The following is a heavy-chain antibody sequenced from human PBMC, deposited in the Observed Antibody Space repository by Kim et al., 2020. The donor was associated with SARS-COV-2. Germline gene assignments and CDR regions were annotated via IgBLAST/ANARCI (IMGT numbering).Heavy chain of an antibody. Sequence: GGSLRLSCAASGFTFSSYEMNWVRQAPGKGLEWVSYISSSGSTIYYADSVKGRFTISRDNAKNSLYLQMNSLRAEDTAVYYCARDLLLPHNWFDPWGQGTLVTVSS. CDR1: GFTFSSYE. D-gene: IGHD3-22*01. CDR2: ISSSGSTI. J-gene: IGHJ5*02. CDR3: ARDLLLPHNWFDP. V-gene: IGHV3-48*03.